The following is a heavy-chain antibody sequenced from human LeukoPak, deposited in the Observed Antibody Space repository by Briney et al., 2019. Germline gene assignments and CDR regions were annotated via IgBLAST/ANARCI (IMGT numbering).Heavy chain of an antibody. Sequence: SGTLSLTCAVAGGSISSNNWWGWVRQPPGKGLEWIGEIYHSGSPNYNPSLKSRVTISVDKSRNHFSLNLSSVTAADTAVYYCARVNINNWHSCDYWGQGTLVTVSS. V-gene: IGHV4-4*02. CDR1: GGSISSNNW. CDR2: IYHSGSP. CDR3: ARVNINNWHSCDY. J-gene: IGHJ4*02. D-gene: IGHD1-1*01.